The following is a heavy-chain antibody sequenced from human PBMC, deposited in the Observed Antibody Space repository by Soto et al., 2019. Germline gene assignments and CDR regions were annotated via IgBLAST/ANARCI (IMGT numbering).Heavy chain of an antibody. CDR1: GFTFSSYA. V-gene: IGHV3-23*01. D-gene: IGHD2-2*02. CDR2: ISGSGGST. CDR3: AALDCSSTSGYKLGMDNWFDP. Sequence: GGSLRLSCAASGFTFSSYAMSWVRQAPGKGLEWVSAISGSGGSTYYADSVKGRFTISRDNSKNTLYLQMNSLRAEDTAVYYCAALDCSSTSGYKLGMDNWFDPWGQGTLVTVSS. J-gene: IGHJ5*02.